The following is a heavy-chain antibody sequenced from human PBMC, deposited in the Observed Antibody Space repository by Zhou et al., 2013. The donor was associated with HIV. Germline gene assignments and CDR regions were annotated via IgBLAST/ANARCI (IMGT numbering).Heavy chain of an antibody. CDR3: ARDLYYYDSSGYYFDY. CDR2: IIPIFTTS. J-gene: IGHJ4*02. Sequence: QVQLVQSGAEVKKPGSSVKVSCKASGGTFSTHAISWVRQAPGQGLEWMGGIIPIFTTSKYAQKFQGRVTITADESTSTAYMELSSLRSEDTAVYYCARDLYYYDSSGYYFDYWGQGTLVTVSS. D-gene: IGHD3-22*01. CDR1: GGTFSTHA. V-gene: IGHV1-69*12.